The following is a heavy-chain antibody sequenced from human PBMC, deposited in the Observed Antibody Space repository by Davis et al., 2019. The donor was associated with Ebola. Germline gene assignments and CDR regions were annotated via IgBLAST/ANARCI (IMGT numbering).Heavy chain of an antibody. CDR3: ARELRAPSGNWFDP. J-gene: IGHJ5*02. D-gene: IGHD6-19*01. CDR1: GGTFSSYA. CDR2: IIPIFGTS. V-gene: IGHV1-69*06. Sequence: SVKVSCKASGGTFSSYAISWVRQAPGQGLDWMGGIIPIFGTSNYAQKFQGRVTITADKSTSTAYMELSSLSSEDTAGYYCARELRAPSGNWFDPWGQGTLVTVSS.